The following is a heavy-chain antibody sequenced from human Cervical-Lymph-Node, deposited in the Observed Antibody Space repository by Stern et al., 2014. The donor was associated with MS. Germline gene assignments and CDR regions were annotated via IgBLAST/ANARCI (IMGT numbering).Heavy chain of an antibody. CDR1: GDSISNTNW. D-gene: IGHD3-10*01. CDR3: ARSFARYDAFDI. V-gene: IGHV4-4*02. J-gene: IGHJ3*02. Sequence: VQLVESGPGLVKPSGTLSLTCVVSGDSISNTNWWSWVRQPPGKGLEWIGEIYHSGSTNYNPSLKSRVTISLDKSKNQFSLKLSSVTAADTAMYYCARSFARYDAFDIWGQGTMVIVSS. CDR2: IYHSGST.